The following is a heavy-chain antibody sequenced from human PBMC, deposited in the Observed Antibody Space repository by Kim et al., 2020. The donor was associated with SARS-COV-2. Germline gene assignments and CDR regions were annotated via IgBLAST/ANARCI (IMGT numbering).Heavy chain of an antibody. J-gene: IGHJ4*02. CDR2: ISSSSSYI. CDR3: ARDREGVDTAMAY. D-gene: IGHD5-18*01. V-gene: IGHV3-21*01. Sequence: GGSLRLSCAASGFTFSSYSMNWVRQAPGKGLEWVSSISSSSSYIYYADSVKGRFTISRDNAKNSLYLQMNSLRAEDTAVYYCARDREGVDTAMAYWGQGTLVTVSS. CDR1: GFTFSSYS.